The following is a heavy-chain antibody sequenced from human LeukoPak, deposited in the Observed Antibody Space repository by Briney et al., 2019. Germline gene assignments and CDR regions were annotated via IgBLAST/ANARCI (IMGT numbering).Heavy chain of an antibody. Sequence: SETLSLTCTVSGGSISSDNYYWGWIRQPPGKGLEFIGSIYYSGSTYYNPSLKGRVTISVDTSKNQFSLKLSSVTAADTAVYYCARDSGSYYGYYYMDVWGKGTTVTISS. V-gene: IGHV4-39*07. D-gene: IGHD1-26*01. CDR2: IYYSGST. J-gene: IGHJ6*03. CDR3: ARDSGSYYGYYYMDV. CDR1: GGSISSDNYY.